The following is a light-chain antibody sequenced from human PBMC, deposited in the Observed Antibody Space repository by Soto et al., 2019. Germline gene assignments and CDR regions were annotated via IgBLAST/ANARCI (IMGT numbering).Light chain of an antibody. CDR3: SSYTSSSTYV. CDR2: EVS. Sequence: SGLTQPASVPGSPGQSITISCTGTSSDVGGYNYVSWYQQHPGKAPKLMIYEVSNRPSGVSNRFSGSKSGNTASLTISGLQAEDEADYYCSSYTSSSTYVFGTGTKVTVL. J-gene: IGLJ1*01. V-gene: IGLV2-14*01. CDR1: SSDVGGYNY.